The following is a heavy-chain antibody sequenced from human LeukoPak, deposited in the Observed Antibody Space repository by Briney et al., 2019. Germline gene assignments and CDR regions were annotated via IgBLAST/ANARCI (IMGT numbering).Heavy chain of an antibody. V-gene: IGHV4-39*07. CDR2: MYYSGIT. D-gene: IGHD5-12*01. CDR3: ARMTYDPHGVDV. J-gene: IGHJ6*04. CDR1: GGSISSSSSY. Sequence: SETLSLTCTVSGGSISSSSSYWCWIRQSPGKGLEWIGSMYYSGITYYNPSLRSRVTMSVDKSKNQFSLKLSSVTAADTAVYYCARMTYDPHGVDVWGKGTTVTVSS.